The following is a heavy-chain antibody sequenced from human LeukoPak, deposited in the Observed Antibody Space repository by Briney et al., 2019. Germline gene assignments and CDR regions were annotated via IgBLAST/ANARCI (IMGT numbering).Heavy chain of an antibody. V-gene: IGHV3-23*01. J-gene: IGHJ3*02. CDR2: ISGSGGST. CDR1: GFTFSSYA. D-gene: IGHD2-15*01. Sequence: GGSLRLSCAASGFTFSSYAMSWVRQAPGEGLEWVSAISGSGGSTYYADSVKGRFTISRDNSKNTLYLQMNSLRAEDTAVYYCASPGGLVVVAATDDAFDIWGQGAMVTVSS. CDR3: ASPGGLVVVAATDDAFDI.